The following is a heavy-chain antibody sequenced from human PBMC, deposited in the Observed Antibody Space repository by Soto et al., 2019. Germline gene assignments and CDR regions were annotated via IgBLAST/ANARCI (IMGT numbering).Heavy chain of an antibody. CDR1: GFTFSSYT. V-gene: IGHV3-21*02. CDR3: AGGPLYEFAY. J-gene: IGHJ4*02. D-gene: IGHD2-2*02. Sequence: EVQLVESGGGPVRPGGSLRLSCEDSGFTFSSYTMNWVRRAPGKGLERVSSISSRSTNTHYADSVRGRFTISRDNARRSLHLHLNSLRAEDTAVYYCAGGPLYEFAYWCQGTLVTVSS. CDR2: ISSRSTNT.